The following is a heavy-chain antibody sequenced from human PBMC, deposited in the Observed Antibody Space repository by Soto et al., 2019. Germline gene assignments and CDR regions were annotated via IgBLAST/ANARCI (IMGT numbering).Heavy chain of an antibody. V-gene: IGHV1-18*01. CDR2: MGAHSGHR. CDR3: GREGQQRAQEEYYQFNGIDV. J-gene: IGHJ6*02. Sequence: QFQLVQSGAEVKKPGASVRVSCKASGYNFTRFGITWVRQAPGQGLEWMGWMGAHSGHRRQAPRFQGRLTMTTDAVLSTAYIDLRSLRSDDTALYYCGREGQQRAQEEYYQFNGIDVWGQGTMVIVSS. D-gene: IGHD6-13*01. CDR1: GYNFTRFG.